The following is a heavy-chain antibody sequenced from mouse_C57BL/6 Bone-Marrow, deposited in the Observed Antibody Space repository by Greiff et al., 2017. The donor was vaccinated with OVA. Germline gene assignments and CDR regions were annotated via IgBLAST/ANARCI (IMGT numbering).Heavy chain of an antibody. CDR2: ISNGGGST. V-gene: IGHV5-12*01. Sequence: EVMLVESGGGLVQPGGSLKLSCAASGFTFSDYYMYWVRQTPEKRLEWVAYISNGGGSTYYPDTVKGRFTISRDNAKNTLYLQMSRLKSEDTAMYYCARRDDYGAWFAYWGQGTLVTVSA. CDR1: GFTFSDYY. CDR3: ARRDDYGAWFAY. D-gene: IGHD2-4*01. J-gene: IGHJ3*01.